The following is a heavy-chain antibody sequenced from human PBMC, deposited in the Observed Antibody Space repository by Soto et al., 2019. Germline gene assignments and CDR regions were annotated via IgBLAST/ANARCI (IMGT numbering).Heavy chain of an antibody. V-gene: IGHV1-69*02. CDR1: GGSFNSYA. J-gene: IGHJ4*02. Sequence: QVQLVKSGAEVKKPGSSVKVSCKASGGSFNSYAISWVRQAPGQGLEWMGRIIPVLGLTNYAEKFQGRFTITADTADKSTTVAYMELTSLRSEDTALYYCATAFQLQAYWGQGTLVTVSS. CDR3: ATAFQLQAY. CDR2: IIPVLGLT. D-gene: IGHD1-1*01.